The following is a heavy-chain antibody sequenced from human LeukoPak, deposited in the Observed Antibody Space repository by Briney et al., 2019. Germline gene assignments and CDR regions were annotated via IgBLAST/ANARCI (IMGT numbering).Heavy chain of an antibody. V-gene: IGHV3-23*01. CDR1: GFTFSSYA. Sequence: GGSLRLSCADSGFTFSSYAMSWVRQAPGKGLEWVSVISGSGGSTYYADSVKGRFTISRDNSKNTLYLQMNSLRAEDTAVYYCAKDRVVSGIYFFDYWVQGTLVTVSS. CDR3: AKDRVVSGIYFFDY. D-gene: IGHD1-26*01. J-gene: IGHJ4*02. CDR2: ISGSGGST.